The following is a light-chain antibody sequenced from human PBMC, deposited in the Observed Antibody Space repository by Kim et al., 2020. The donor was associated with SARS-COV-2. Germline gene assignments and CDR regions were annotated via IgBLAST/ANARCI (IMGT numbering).Light chain of an antibody. CDR1: QSISSW. CDR2: KAT. V-gene: IGKV1-5*03. J-gene: IGKJ2*01. Sequence: SASRGGRVTIPCRASQSISSWLAWYQQKPGKAPKLLIYKATGLETGDPARFSGRGSGTQFTLSINNLQPDDFATYYCQQYSSYPYTFGQGTKLEI. CDR3: QQYSSYPYT.